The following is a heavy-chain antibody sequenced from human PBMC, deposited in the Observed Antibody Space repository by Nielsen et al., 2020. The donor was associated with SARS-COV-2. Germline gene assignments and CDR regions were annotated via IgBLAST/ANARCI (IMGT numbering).Heavy chain of an antibody. J-gene: IGHJ4*02. CDR1: GFTFSSYE. D-gene: IGHD3-10*01. CDR3: ARGLGEVADY. CDR2: ISSTGDTI. Sequence: GGSLRLSCAASGFTFSSYEMSWVRQAPGKGLEWVSYISSTGDTIYYADSVKGRFTISRDNAKNSLFLQMNSLRAEDTAVYYCARGLGEVADYWGQGALVTVSS. V-gene: IGHV3-48*03.